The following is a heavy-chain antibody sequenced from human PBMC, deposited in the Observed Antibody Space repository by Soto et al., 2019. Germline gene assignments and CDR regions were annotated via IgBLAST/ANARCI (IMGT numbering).Heavy chain of an antibody. V-gene: IGHV1-46*01. D-gene: IGHD1-26*01. Sequence: ASVKVSCKASGYTFTSHYLHWVRQAPGQGLERMGIISPSGGSTSYAQEFQGRVTLTRDTSTSTDYMELSSLRSEDTAVYYCARDSGFYSGDYWGQGTQVTVSS. CDR2: ISPSGGST. CDR3: ARDSGFYSGDY. CDR1: GYTFTSHY. J-gene: IGHJ4*02.